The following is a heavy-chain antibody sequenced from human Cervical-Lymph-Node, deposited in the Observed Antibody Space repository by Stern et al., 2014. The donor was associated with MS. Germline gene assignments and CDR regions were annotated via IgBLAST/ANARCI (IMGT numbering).Heavy chain of an antibody. J-gene: IGHJ6*02. CDR3: ARGPNEHWGGHYHSNGLDV. CDR2: INPNSGGT. Sequence: VQLLESGAEVKKPGASVTVSCTASGYAFNSYYLHWVRQAPGQGLEWMGRINPNSGGTAYAPRFHGRVSMTRDTSIITAYMELTGLTSDDTAVYYCARGPNEHWGGHYHSNGLDVWGLGTTVTVSS. V-gene: IGHV1-2*06. CDR1: GYAFNSYY. D-gene: IGHD7-27*01.